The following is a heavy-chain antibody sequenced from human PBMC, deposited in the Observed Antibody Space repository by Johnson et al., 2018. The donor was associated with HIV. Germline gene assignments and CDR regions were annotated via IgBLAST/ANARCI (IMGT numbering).Heavy chain of an antibody. CDR2: IRSKTDGGTT. J-gene: IGHJ3*01. V-gene: IGHV3-73*02. Sequence: VQLVESGGGLVQPGGSRKLSCAASGFTFSGSAMHWVRQASGKGLEWVGRIRSKTDGGTTDYAAPVKGSFTLSRDDSKNTLYLQMNSLRAEDTAVYFCARGCRDGYTCDAFDVWGQWTRVTVSS. CDR3: ARGCRDGYTCDAFDV. CDR1: GFTFSGSA. D-gene: IGHD5-24*01.